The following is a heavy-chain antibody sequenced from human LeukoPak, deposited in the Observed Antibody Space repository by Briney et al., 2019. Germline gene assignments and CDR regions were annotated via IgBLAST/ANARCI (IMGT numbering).Heavy chain of an antibody. V-gene: IGHV4-31*03. J-gene: IGHJ5*02. CDR2: IYYSGST. CDR1: GGSISSGGYY. D-gene: IGHD3-22*01. CDR3: AREHYYDSSGWFDP. Sequence: SETLSLTCTVSGGSISSGGYYWSWIRQHPGKGLEWIGYIYYSGSTYYNPSLKSRVTISVDTSKNQFSLKLSSVTAADTAVYYCAREHYYDSSGWFDPWGQGTLVTVSS.